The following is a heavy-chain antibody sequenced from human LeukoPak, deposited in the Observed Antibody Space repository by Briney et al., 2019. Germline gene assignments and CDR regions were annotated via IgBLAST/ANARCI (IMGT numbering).Heavy chain of an antibody. CDR2: ISSSSHI. V-gene: IGHV3-21*06. CDR1: GFTFSTYT. D-gene: IGHD2-21*02. CDR3: AGGGGDIPIDY. Sequence: GGSLRLSCAASGFTFSTYTMNWVRQAPGKGLEWVSSISSSSHIYYADSVKGRFTISRDNARNSLYLQMNSLRAEDTAKYYCAGGGGDIPIDYWGQGTLVIVSS. J-gene: IGHJ4*02.